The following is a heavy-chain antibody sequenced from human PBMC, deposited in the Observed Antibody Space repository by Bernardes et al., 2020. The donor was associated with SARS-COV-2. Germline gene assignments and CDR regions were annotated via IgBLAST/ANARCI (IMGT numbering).Heavy chain of an antibody. Sequence: GAPLKVSCKGSGYRFTNYWISWVRTMPGKGLEWMGRIDPSDFYTNYSPSFQGHVTISADKSISTAYLQWSSLKASDSAMYYCARLSSLYGTKGALGDYWGQGTLVTVSS. CDR3: ARLSSLYGTKGALGDY. D-gene: IGHD1-26*01. V-gene: IGHV5-10-1*01. CDR1: GYRFTNYW. J-gene: IGHJ4*02. CDR2: IDPSDFYT.